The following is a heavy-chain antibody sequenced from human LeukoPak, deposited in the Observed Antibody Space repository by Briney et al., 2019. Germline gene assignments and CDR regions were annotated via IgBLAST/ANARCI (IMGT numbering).Heavy chain of an antibody. J-gene: IGHJ5*02. CDR2: MNPNSGNT. CDR3: ARIDGGGTGIQGFDP. Sequence: ASVKVSCKASGYTFTSYDINWVRQATGQGLEWMGWMNPNSGNTGYAQKFQGRVTITRNTSISTAYMELSSLRSEDTAGYYCARIDGGGTGIQGFDPWGQGTLVTVSS. CDR1: GYTFTSYD. V-gene: IGHV1-8*03. D-gene: IGHD3-16*01.